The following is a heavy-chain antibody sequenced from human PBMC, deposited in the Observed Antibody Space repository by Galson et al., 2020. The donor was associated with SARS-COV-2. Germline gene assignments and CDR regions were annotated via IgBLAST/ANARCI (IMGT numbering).Heavy chain of an antibody. J-gene: IGHJ4*02. V-gene: IGHV3-7*01. CDR3: TKDFIWSYDD. D-gene: IGHD3-3*01. CDR2: VNHDGSTK. CDR1: GFSFNTKW. Sequence: QLGESLKISCAASGFSFNTKWMAWVRQAPGKGLEWVASVNHDGSTKHYVDSVRGRFIISRDNSKSSLYLQMSSLTAEDTAVYYCTKDFIWSYDDWGQGILVTVSS.